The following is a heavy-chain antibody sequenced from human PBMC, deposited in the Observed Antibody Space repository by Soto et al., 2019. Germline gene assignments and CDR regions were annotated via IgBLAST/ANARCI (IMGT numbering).Heavy chain of an antibody. J-gene: IGHJ4*02. Sequence: EVQLVESGGGLVQPGGSLRLSCTASGFTFDGYWMHWVRQGPGKGLVWVSRINGVGKTRDYADSVKGRFTISRDNAKNPLFLQMNSLRADDTAFYYCTRGGYSYDSSGAFDYWGLGTLVTVSS. CDR1: GFTFDGYW. CDR2: INGVGKTR. CDR3: TRGGYSYDSSGAFDY. D-gene: IGHD3-22*01. V-gene: IGHV3-74*01.